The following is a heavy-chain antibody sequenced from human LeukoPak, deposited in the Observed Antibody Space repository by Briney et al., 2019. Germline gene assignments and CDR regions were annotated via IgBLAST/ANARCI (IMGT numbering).Heavy chain of an antibody. D-gene: IGHD1-26*01. CDR1: GFTFSRYW. V-gene: IGHV3-7*01. CDR3: ARERLWEPMPPDC. CDR2: IKQEGGEK. J-gene: IGHJ4*02. Sequence: GGSLRLSCEASGFTFSRYWMAWVRQAPGKGLEWVAIIKQEGGEKHYADSVRGRFSISRDNAQKLLYLQMHSLGAEDSAVYYCARERLWEPMPPDCWGQGTLVTVSS.